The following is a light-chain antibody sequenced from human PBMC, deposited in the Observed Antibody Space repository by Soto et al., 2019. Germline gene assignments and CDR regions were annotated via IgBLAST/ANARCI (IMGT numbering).Light chain of an antibody. CDR1: QSVLYSSNNKNY. J-gene: IGKJ1*01. Sequence: DIVMTQSPDSLAVSLGERATINCKSSQSVLYSSNNKNYLAWYQQKPGQPPKALIYWASTRESGVPDRFSGSGSGTDFTLTIRSLQAEDVEVYYCQQYYTTPWTFGQGTKVDIK. V-gene: IGKV4-1*01. CDR2: WAS. CDR3: QQYYTTPWT.